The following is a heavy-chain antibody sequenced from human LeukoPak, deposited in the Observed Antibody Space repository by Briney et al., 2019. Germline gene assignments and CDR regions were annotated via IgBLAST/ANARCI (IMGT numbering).Heavy chain of an antibody. CDR2: INSDGSST. CDR1: GFTFSTYW. CDR3: ARATFYSSSWYSGSVDV. J-gene: IGHJ6*02. V-gene: IGHV3-74*01. Sequence: GGSLRLSCAASGFTFSTYWIHWVRQAPGKGLVWVSHINSDGSSTTYADSVKGRFTISRDNAKNTLYLQMNSLRAEDTAVCYCARATFYSSSWYSGSVDVWGQGTTVTVSS. D-gene: IGHD6-13*01.